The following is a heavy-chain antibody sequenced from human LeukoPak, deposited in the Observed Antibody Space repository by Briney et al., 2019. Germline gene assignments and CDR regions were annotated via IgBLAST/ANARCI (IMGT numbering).Heavy chain of an antibody. D-gene: IGHD3-10*01. Sequence: GGSLRLSCAASGFTFSSYAMSWVRQAPGKGLEWVSAISGSGGSTYYADSVKGRFTISRDNSKNTLYLQMNSLRAEDTAVYYCAKVLGGYYGSGSLFDYWGQGTLVTASS. V-gene: IGHV3-23*01. CDR2: ISGSGGST. CDR3: AKVLGGYYGSGSLFDY. J-gene: IGHJ4*02. CDR1: GFTFSSYA.